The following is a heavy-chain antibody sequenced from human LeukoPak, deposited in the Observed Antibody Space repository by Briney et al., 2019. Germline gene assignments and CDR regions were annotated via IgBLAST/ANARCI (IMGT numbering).Heavy chain of an antibody. J-gene: IGHJ4*02. CDR2: ITGSDGSS. CDR3: ARTLAGSDILTGYPGY. V-gene: IGHV3-23*01. Sequence: GTSLRLSCVASGFTFTNYAMSRVRQAPGKGLEWVSAITGSDGSSYYADSVKGRFTISRDNSKNTLYLQMNSLRAEDTAVYYCARTLAGSDILTGYPGYWGQGTLVTVSS. CDR1: GFTFTNYA. D-gene: IGHD3-9*01.